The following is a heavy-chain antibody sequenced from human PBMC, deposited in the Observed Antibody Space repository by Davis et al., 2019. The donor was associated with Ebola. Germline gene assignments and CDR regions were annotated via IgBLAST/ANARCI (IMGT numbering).Heavy chain of an antibody. Sequence: SVKVSCKTSGGSFSSHPISWVRQAPRQGLEWMGGIIPIFDTPHYAQKFQGRITITADASTSTAYMELSSLRPEDTATYFCARDFDGGNYYFDYWGPGTPVTVSS. CDR3: ARDFDGGNYYFDY. D-gene: IGHD3-9*01. V-gene: IGHV1-69*13. CDR2: IIPIFDTP. CDR1: GGSFSSHP. J-gene: IGHJ4*02.